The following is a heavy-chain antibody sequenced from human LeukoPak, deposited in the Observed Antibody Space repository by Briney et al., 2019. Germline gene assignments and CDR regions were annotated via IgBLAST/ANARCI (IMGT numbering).Heavy chain of an antibody. CDR2: ISGSGGST. J-gene: IGHJ6*02. Sequence: GGSLRLSCAASGFTFSSYAMSWVRQAPGKGLEWVSAISGSGGSTYYAGSVKGRFTISRDNSKNTLYLRMNSLRAEDTAVYYCAITDSGDLYGMGVWGQGTTVTVSS. CDR3: AITDSGDLYGMGV. D-gene: IGHD5-12*01. CDR1: GFTFSSYA. V-gene: IGHV3-23*01.